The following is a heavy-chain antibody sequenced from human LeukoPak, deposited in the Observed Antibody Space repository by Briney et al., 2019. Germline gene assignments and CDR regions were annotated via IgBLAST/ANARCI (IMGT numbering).Heavy chain of an antibody. V-gene: IGHV3-30*18. CDR3: AKDNRYFDWLSSGYYFDY. CDR2: ISYDGSNK. CDR1: GFTFSSYG. D-gene: IGHD3-9*01. J-gene: IGHJ4*02. Sequence: GRSLRLSCAASGFTFSSYGMHWVRQAPGKGLEWVAVISYDGSNKYYADSAKGRFTISRDNSKNTLYLQMNSLRAEDTAVYYCAKDNRYFDWLSSGYYFDYWGQGTLVTVSS.